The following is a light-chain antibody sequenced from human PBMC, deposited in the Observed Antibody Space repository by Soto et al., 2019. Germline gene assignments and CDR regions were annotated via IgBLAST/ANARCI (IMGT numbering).Light chain of an antibody. CDR3: QHYGNSRIT. CDR1: QSVGIY. J-gene: IGKJ3*01. V-gene: IGKV3-20*01. CDR2: SAS. Sequence: IVLTQSPGTLSLSPGERATLSCRASQSVGIYLAWYQQKPGQAPRLLIYSASNRATGVADRFSGSGSGTDFTLTISTLEPEDLAVYYCQHYGNSRITFGPGTRVEI.